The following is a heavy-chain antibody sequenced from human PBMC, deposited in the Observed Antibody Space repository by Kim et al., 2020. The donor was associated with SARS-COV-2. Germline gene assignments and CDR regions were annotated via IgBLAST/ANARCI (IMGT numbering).Heavy chain of an antibody. Sequence: GESLKISCKGSGYSFTTYWIGWVRQMPGKGLEWMGIINPTDSDTTYSPSFQGQVTISVDKSISTTYLEWTSLKASDTAMYYCCRHVLVAGAKGPNYFDYWGQGTLVTVSS. V-gene: IGHV5-51*01. J-gene: IGHJ4*02. CDR1: GYSFTTYW. CDR2: INPTDSDT. D-gene: IGHD2-2*01. CDR3: CRHVLVAGAKGPNYFDY.